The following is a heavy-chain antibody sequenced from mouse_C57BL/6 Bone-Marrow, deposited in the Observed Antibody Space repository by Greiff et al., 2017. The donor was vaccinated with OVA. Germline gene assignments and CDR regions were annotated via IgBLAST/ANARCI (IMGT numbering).Heavy chain of an antibody. CDR2: ISSGGSYT. V-gene: IGHV5-6*02. D-gene: IGHD2-5*01. CDR1: GFTFSSYG. Sequence: EVKVVESGGDLVKPGGSLKLSCAASGFTFSSYGMSWVRQTPDKRLEWVATISSGGSYTYYPDSVKGRFTISRDNAKNTLYLQISSLKSEDTAMYYCARRSSNFYFDYWGQGTTLTVSS. J-gene: IGHJ2*01. CDR3: ARRSSNFYFDY.